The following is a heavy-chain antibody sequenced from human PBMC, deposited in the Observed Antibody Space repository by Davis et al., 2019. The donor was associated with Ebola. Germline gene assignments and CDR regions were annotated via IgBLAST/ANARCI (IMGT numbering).Heavy chain of an antibody. V-gene: IGHV1-69*04. CDR1: GGTFSSYA. CDR2: IIPILGIA. Sequence: SVTVSCKASGGTFSSYAISWVRQAPGQGLEWMGRIIPILGIANYAQKFQGRVTITADKSTSTAYMELSSLRSEDTAVYYCARVRVYSSSSYWFDPWGQGTLVTVSS. CDR3: ARVRVYSSSSYWFDP. D-gene: IGHD6-6*01. J-gene: IGHJ5*02.